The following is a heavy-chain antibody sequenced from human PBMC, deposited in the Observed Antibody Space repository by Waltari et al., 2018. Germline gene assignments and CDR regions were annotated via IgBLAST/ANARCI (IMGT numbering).Heavy chain of an antibody. D-gene: IGHD7-27*01. CDR2: IRSRTKGDAT. CDR3: IRPFERGID. Sequence: EVQLVESGVALVQPGGSLNLSCAASGLIFSDFAIHWVRQASGKGPEWVGRIRSRTKGDATAYTASAEGRFTISRDDSDNTVYLQMNSLKTDDTAVYYCIRPFERGIDWGQGTLVTVSS. V-gene: IGHV3-73*01. CDR1: GLIFSDFA. J-gene: IGHJ4*02.